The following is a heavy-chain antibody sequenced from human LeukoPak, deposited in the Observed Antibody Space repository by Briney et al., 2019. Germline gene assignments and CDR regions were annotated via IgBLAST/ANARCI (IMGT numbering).Heavy chain of an antibody. CDR3: ARADAGTLWFDP. D-gene: IGHD6-13*01. J-gene: IGHJ5*02. CDR2: IIPIFGTA. V-gene: IGHV1-69*05. CDR1: GGTFSSYA. Sequence: PVKVSCKASGGTFSSYAISWVRQAPGQGLEWMGGIIPIFGTANYAQKFQGRVTITTDESTSTAYMELSSLRSEDTAVYYCARADAGTLWFDPWGQGTLVTVSS.